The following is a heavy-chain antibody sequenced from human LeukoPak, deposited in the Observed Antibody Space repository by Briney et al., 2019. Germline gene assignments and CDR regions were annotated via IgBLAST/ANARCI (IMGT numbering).Heavy chain of an antibody. CDR2: IIPIFGTA. CDR3: ARDWDYYDSSGYLAVP. D-gene: IGHD3-22*01. CDR1: GGTFSSYA. Sequence: SSVKVSCKASGGTFSSYAISWVRQAPGQGLEWMGGIIPIFGTANYAQKFQGRVTITADESTSTAYMELSSLRSEDTAVYYCARDWDYYDSSGYLAVPWGQGTLATVSS. V-gene: IGHV1-69*01. J-gene: IGHJ5*02.